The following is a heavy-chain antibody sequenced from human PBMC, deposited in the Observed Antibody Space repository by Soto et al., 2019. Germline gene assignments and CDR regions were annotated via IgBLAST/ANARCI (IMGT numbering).Heavy chain of an antibody. J-gene: IGHJ4*02. CDR1: GGYISDSNDH. Sequence: PSETLSLTCTVSGGYISDSNDHWSWIRQPPGKRLEWIGIIYNSVSTYYSPSLKSRASISADTSRNQFSLKMSSVTAADTAVYYCARGWDANSWGQGALVTVSS. V-gene: IGHV4-61*01. D-gene: IGHD6-19*01. CDR2: IYNSVST. CDR3: ARGWDANS.